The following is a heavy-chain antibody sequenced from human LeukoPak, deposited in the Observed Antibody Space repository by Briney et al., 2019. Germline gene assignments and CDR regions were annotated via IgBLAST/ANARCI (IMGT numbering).Heavy chain of an antibody. D-gene: IGHD1-26*01. Sequence: GSSVKVSCKASGGTFSSYAISWVRQAPGQGLEWMGGIIPIFGTANYAQKFQGRVTITTDESTSTAYMELSSLRSEDTAVYYCVRGPGATPKYTFDYWGQGTLVTVSS. J-gene: IGHJ4*02. CDR1: GGTFSSYA. CDR2: IIPIFGTA. CDR3: VRGPGATPKYTFDY. V-gene: IGHV1-69*05.